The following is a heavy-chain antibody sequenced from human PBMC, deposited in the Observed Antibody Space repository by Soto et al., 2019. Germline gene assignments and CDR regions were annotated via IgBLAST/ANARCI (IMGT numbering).Heavy chain of an antibody. J-gene: IGHJ4*02. Sequence: SETLSLTCAVYGGSFSGYYWSWIRQPPGKGLEWIGEINHSGSTNYNPSLKSRVTISVDTSKNQFSLELSSVTAADTAVYYCARVTPSVYYDSSGPRDYWGQGTLVTVSS. CDR3: ARVTPSVYYDSSGPRDY. D-gene: IGHD3-22*01. CDR1: GGSFSGYY. V-gene: IGHV4-34*01. CDR2: INHSGST.